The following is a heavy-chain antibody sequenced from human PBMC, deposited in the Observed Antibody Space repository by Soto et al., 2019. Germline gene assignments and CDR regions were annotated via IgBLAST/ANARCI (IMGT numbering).Heavy chain of an antibody. V-gene: IGHV1-69*06. CDR1: GGTFSSYA. Sequence: QVQLVQSGAEVKKPGSSVKVSCKASGGTFSSYAISWVRQAPGQGLEWMGGIIPIFGTANYAQKFQGRVTITADKSTSTAYMELSSLRSEDTAVYYCARGRLGYCSGGSCYSGWFDPWGQGTLVTVSS. D-gene: IGHD2-15*01. CDR3: ARGRLGYCSGGSCYSGWFDP. CDR2: IIPIFGTA. J-gene: IGHJ5*02.